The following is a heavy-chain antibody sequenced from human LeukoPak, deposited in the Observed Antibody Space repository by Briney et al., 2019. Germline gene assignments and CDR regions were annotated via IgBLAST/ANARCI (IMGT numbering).Heavy chain of an antibody. CDR3: ARALYYYGSGSYSYYGMDV. CDR2: IIPIFGTA. CDR1: GGTFISYA. Sequence: GASVKVSCKASGGTFISYAISWVRQAPGQGLEWMGGIIPIFGTANYAQKFQGRVTITADESTSTAYMELSSLRSEDTAVYYCARALYYYGSGSYSYYGMDVWGQGTTVTVSS. V-gene: IGHV1-69*13. J-gene: IGHJ6*02. D-gene: IGHD3-10*01.